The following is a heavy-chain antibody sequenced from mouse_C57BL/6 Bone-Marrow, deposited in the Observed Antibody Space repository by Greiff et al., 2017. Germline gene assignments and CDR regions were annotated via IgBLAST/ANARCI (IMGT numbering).Heavy chain of an antibody. J-gene: IGHJ3*01. D-gene: IGHD3-2*02. Sequence: EVQLQQSGPELVKPGASVKMSCKASGYTFTDYYMHWVKQSHGKSLEWIGYIYPNNGGNGYNEKFKGKATLAVDKSTSTAYMELRSLTSEDSAVYYGARLGGGSFAYWGQGTLVTVTA. CDR3: ARLGGGSFAY. CDR2: IYPNNGGN. V-gene: IGHV1-34*01. CDR1: GYTFTDYY.